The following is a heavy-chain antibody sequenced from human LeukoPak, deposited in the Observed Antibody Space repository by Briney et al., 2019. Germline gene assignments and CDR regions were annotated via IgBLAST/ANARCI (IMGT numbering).Heavy chain of an antibody. CDR2: ISSNGGST. J-gene: IGHJ4*02. V-gene: IGHV3-64D*09. D-gene: IGHD6-6*01. CDR3: VKGVAARRGHFDY. CDR1: GFTFSSYA. Sequence: GGSLRLSCSASGFTFSSYAMHWVRKATGKGLEYVSAISSNGGSTYYADSVKGRFTISRDNSKNTLYLQMSSLRAEDTAVYYCVKGVAARRGHFDYWGQGTPVTVSS.